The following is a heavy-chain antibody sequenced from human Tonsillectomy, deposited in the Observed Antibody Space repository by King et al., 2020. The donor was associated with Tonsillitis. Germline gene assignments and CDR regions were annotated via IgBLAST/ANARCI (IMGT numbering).Heavy chain of an antibody. CDR3: ARGDYSNYVRRAFDI. V-gene: IGHV4-34*01. CDR1: GGSFSDFY. Sequence: VQLQQWGAGLLKPSETLSLTCAVYGGSFSDFYWTWVRQPPGKGLEWVGEINHSGNTNYNPSLKSRVIISVDTSKNQFSLKLSSVTAADTAVYSCARGDYSNYVRRAFDIWGHGTMVIVSS. CDR2: INHSGNT. J-gene: IGHJ3*02. D-gene: IGHD4-11*01.